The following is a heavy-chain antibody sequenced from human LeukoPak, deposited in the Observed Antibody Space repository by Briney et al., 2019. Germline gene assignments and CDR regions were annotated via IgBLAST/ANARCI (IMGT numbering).Heavy chain of an antibody. J-gene: IGHJ4*02. CDR3: ARGYYYGSGSYYWDY. Sequence: GGSLRLSCAASGFTFSSYEMNWVRQAPGKGLEWVSYISSSGSTIYYADSVKGRFTISRDNAKNSLYLQMNSLRAEDTAVYYCARGYYYGSGSYYWDYWGQGTLVTVSS. V-gene: IGHV3-48*03. CDR1: GFTFSSYE. CDR2: ISSSGSTI. D-gene: IGHD3-10*01.